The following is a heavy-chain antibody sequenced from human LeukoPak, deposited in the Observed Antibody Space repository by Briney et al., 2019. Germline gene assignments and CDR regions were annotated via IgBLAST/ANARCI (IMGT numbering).Heavy chain of an antibody. CDR2: ISTSGSTI. CDR1: GFTFSSYE. D-gene: IGHD3-22*01. CDR3: ARQIGGYYDSISYEWSGAFDI. V-gene: IGHV3-48*03. J-gene: IGHJ3*02. Sequence: PGGSLRLSCAASGFTFSSYEMNWVRQAPGKGLEWLSYISTSGSTIYYADSVKGRFTISRDNDENSLYLQMNRLRAEDTAVYYCARQIGGYYDSISYEWSGAFDIWGQGTMVTVSS.